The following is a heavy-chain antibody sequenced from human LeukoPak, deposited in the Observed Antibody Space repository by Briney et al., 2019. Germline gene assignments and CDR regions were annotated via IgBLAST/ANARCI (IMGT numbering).Heavy chain of an antibody. D-gene: IGHD5-18*01. CDR2: INPNGDT. Sequence: ASVKVSCKASGYTFTSYYLHWVRQAPGQGLEWMGLINPNGDTNYAQKFQGRVTMTRGTSTSTVYMELNSLRSEDTAVYYCARAAGDTYGYRYYSDYWGQGTLVSVSS. V-gene: IGHV1-46*01. CDR3: ARAAGDTYGYRYYSDY. CDR1: GYTFTSYY. J-gene: IGHJ4*02.